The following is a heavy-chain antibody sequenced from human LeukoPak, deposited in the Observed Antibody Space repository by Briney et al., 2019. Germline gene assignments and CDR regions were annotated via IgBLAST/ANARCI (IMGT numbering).Heavy chain of an antibody. D-gene: IGHD3-3*02. J-gene: IGHJ4*02. CDR1: GFIFSSYS. Sequence: AGGSLRLSCAASGFIFSSYSMNWVRQAPGKGLEWISHVSSSSSNIYYADSVKGRFTISRDDAKNSVFLQMNSLRAEDTAVYYCARDIGISNSWPYFDHWGQGTLVTVSS. CDR3: ARDIGISNSWPYFDH. CDR2: VSSSSSNI. V-gene: IGHV3-48*04.